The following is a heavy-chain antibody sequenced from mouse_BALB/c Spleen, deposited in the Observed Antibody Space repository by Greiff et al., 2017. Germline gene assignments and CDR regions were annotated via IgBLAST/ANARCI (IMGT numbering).Heavy chain of an antibody. D-gene: IGHD2-2*01. CDR3: ARMRLRGVWFAY. J-gene: IGHJ3*01. CDR1: GFSLTSYG. V-gene: IGHV2-4-1*01. CDR2: IWSGGST. Sequence: QVQLKQSGPGLVQPSQSLSITCTVSGFSLTSYGVHWVRQSPGKGLEWLGVIWSGGSTDYNAAFISRLSISKDNSKSQVFFKMNSLQADDTAIYYCARMRLRGVWFAYWGQGTLVTVSA.